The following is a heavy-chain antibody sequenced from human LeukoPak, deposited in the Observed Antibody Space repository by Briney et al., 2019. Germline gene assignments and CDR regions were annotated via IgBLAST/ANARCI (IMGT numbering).Heavy chain of an antibody. J-gene: IGHJ4*02. Sequence: PSETLSLTRTVSSGSISSNYWSWVRQPPGKGLEWIGYIYYSGSTNYNPSLKSRVTISVDTSKKEFSLKLSSVTAADTAVYYCARHGAVAGRGGYYFDYWGQGTLVTVSS. CDR3: ARHGAVAGRGGYYFDY. CDR1: SGSISSNY. D-gene: IGHD6-19*01. CDR2: IYYSGST. V-gene: IGHV4-59*08.